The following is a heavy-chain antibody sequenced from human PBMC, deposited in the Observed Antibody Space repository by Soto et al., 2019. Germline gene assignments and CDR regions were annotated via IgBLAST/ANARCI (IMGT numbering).Heavy chain of an antibody. D-gene: IGHD4-17*01. J-gene: IGHJ6*02. CDR2: ISAYNGNT. CDR1: GYTSTSYG. Sequence: QVQLVQSGAEVKKPGASVKVSCKASGYTSTSYGISWVRQAPGQGLEWMGWISAYNGNTNYAQKLQGRVTMTTDTSTSTAYMELRSRRSDDTAVYYCARDPFDYGDYENYDGMAVWGQGTTVTVSS. CDR3: ARDPFDYGDYENYDGMAV. V-gene: IGHV1-18*01.